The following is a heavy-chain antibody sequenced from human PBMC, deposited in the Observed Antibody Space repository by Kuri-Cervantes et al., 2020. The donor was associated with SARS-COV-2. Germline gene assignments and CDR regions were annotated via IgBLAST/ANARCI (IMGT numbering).Heavy chain of an antibody. CDR2: ISNDGVNK. D-gene: IGHD3-3*01. Sequence: GGSLRLSCKASGYTLEKYVMHWVRQAPGKGLEWVAVISNDGVNKNYADSVKGRFTISRDNAKNSLYLQMNSLRAEDTAVYYCAREGTYYDFWSGHTHDAFDIWGQGTMVTVSS. CDR3: AREGTYYDFWSGHTHDAFDI. CDR1: GYTLEKYV. J-gene: IGHJ3*02. V-gene: IGHV3-30-3*01.